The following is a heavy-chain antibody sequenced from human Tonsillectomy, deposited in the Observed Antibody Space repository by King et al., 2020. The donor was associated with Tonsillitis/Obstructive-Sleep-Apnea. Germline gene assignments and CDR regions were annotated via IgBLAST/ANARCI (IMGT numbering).Heavy chain of an antibody. D-gene: IGHD3-22*01. J-gene: IGHJ4*01. CDR1: GYTFINXG. Sequence: QLVQSGAEVKKPGASVKVSCKASGYTFINXGISWVRQAPGQXLEWMGWISVYNGKTNYAQKLQGRVTMTTDISTSTAYMELRSLRSDDPAVYYCARXXSYYXXTGXPDYWXXGTLVTVXS. V-gene: IGHV1-18*01. CDR2: ISVYNGKT. CDR3: ARXXSYYXXTGXPDY.